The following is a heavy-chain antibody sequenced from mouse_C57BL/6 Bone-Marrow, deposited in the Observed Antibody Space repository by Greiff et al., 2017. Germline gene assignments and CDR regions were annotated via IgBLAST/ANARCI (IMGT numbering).Heavy chain of an antibody. Sequence: EVMLVESGEGLVKPGGSLKLSCAASGFTFSSYAMSWVRQTPEKRLEWVAYISSGGDYIYYADTVKGRFTISRDNARNTLYLQMSSLKSEDTAMYYCTRDSDGYYCFDYWGQGTTLTVSS. V-gene: IGHV5-9-1*02. CDR2: ISSGGDYI. CDR3: TRDSDGYYCFDY. D-gene: IGHD2-3*01. J-gene: IGHJ2*01. CDR1: GFTFSSYA.